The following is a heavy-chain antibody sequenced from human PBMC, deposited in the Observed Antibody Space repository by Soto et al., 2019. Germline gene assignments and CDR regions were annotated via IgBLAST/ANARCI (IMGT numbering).Heavy chain of an antibody. Sequence: ASVKVSCKASGGTFSSYAISWVRQAPGQGLEWMGGIIPLFGRANYAQKFQGRVTITAAASTSTAYMELSSLRSEDTAVYYCAQTLGLAAAGPGRIDLWGRGTLVTVSS. CDR2: IIPLFGRA. CDR3: AQTLGLAAAGPGRIDL. V-gene: IGHV1-69*13. CDR1: GGTFSSYA. D-gene: IGHD6-25*01. J-gene: IGHJ2*01.